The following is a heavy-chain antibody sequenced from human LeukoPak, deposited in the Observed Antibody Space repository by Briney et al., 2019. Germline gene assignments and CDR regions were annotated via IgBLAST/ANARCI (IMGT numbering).Heavy chain of an antibody. Sequence: GGSLRLSCAASGFSISYNYMTWVRQAPGKGLEWVSYISSSSSTIYYADSVKGRFTISRDNAKNSLYLQMNSLRAEDTAVYYCASVSEYWGQGTLVTVSS. CDR3: ASVSEY. D-gene: IGHD5/OR15-5a*01. J-gene: IGHJ4*02. V-gene: IGHV3-48*01. CDR1: GFSISYNY. CDR2: ISSSSSTI.